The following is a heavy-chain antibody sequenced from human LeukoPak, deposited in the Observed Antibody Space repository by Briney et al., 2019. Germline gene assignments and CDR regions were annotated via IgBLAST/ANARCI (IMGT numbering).Heavy chain of an antibody. V-gene: IGHV4-39*01. D-gene: IGHD2-15*01. CDR3: LTAHSGRYFDL. CDR2: IYYSGST. CDR1: GGSISSRSYY. Sequence: SETLSLTCTVSGGSISSRSYYWGWIRQPPGKGLEWIATIYYSGSTYYNPSLKSRVTISVDTSKNQFSLKLSSVTAADTAVYYCLTAHSGRYFDLWGRGTLVTVSS. J-gene: IGHJ2*01.